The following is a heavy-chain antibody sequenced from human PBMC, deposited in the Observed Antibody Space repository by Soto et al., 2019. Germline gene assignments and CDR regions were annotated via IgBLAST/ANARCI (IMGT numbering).Heavy chain of an antibody. CDR2: ISGSGGST. J-gene: IGHJ4*02. V-gene: IGHV3-23*01. CDR3: AKDVMITFGGVIGTFDY. D-gene: IGHD3-16*02. CDR1: GFTFSSYA. Sequence: GGSLRLSCAASGFTFSSYAMSWVRQAPGKGLEWVSAISGSGGSTYYADSVKGRFTISRDNSKNTLYLQMNSLRAEDTAVYYCAKDVMITFGGVIGTFDYWGQGTLVTVSS.